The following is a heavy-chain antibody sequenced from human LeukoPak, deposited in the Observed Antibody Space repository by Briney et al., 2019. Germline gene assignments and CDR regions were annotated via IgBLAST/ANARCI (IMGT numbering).Heavy chain of an antibody. CDR2: ISASGSST. J-gene: IGHJ4*02. D-gene: IGHD3-16*01. CDR3: AKGVIIYTNRGLVY. CDR1: GFTFITYA. Sequence: GGSLRLSCAASGFTFITYAMTWVRQAPGKGLEWVSGISASGSSTYYADSVKGRFTISRDNSKNTLNLQMSSLRAEDTAVYYCAKGVIIYTNRGLVYWGQGTLVTVSS. V-gene: IGHV3-23*01.